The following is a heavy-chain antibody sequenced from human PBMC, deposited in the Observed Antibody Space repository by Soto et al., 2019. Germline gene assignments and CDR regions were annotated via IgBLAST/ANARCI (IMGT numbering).Heavy chain of an antibody. CDR2: IYFSGRT. CDR3: ARHGSY. Sequence: QLQLQESGPGLVKPSETLSLTCTVSGVSITNTSYYWGWIRQPPGKGLEWIGTIYFSGRTFYNPSLKSRLTISVDTSKNQFSLRLSSVTAADTAVYYCARHGSYGGQGTLVAVSS. CDR1: GVSITNTSYY. V-gene: IGHV4-39*01. J-gene: IGHJ4*02.